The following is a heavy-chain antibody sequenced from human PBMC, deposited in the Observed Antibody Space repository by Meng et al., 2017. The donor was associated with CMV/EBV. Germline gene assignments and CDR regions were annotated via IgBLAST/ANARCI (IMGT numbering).Heavy chain of an antibody. J-gene: IGHJ4*02. CDR3: ARGSVRSWANFDY. Sequence: SETLSLTCAVYGGSFSGYYWSWIRQPPGKGLGWIGEINHSGSTNYNPSLKSRVTISVDTSKNQFSLKLSSVTAADTAVYYCARGSVRSWANFDYWGQGTLVTVSS. CDR1: GGSFSGYY. D-gene: IGHD6-13*01. CDR2: INHSGST. V-gene: IGHV4-34*01.